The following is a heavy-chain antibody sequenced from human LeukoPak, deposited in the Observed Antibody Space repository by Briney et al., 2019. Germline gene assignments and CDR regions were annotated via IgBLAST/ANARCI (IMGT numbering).Heavy chain of an antibody. D-gene: IGHD3-3*02. CDR1: GGSLSGYY. CDR2: IHHSGVT. CDR3: ARISGHYYYYYMDV. J-gene: IGHJ6*03. V-gene: IGHV4-34*01. Sequence: SETLSLTCAVYGGSLSGYYWTWIRQPPGKGLEWIGEIHHSGVTNYNPSLKSRVTISVDTSKNQFSLNLSSVTAADTAVYYCARISGHYYYYYMDVWGKGTTVTVSS.